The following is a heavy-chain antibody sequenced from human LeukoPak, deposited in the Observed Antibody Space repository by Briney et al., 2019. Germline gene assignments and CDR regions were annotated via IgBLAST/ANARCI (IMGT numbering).Heavy chain of an antibody. D-gene: IGHD3-22*01. J-gene: IGHJ6*03. V-gene: IGHV4-34*01. CDR2: INHSGST. Sequence: PSETLSLTCAVYGGSFSGYYWSWIRQPPGKGLEWIGEINHSGSTNYNPSLKSRVTISVDTSKNQFSLKLSSVPAADTAVYYCARGTSTMIVVFHLYYYYYYMDVWGKGTTVTVSS. CDR3: ARGTSTMIVVFHLYYYYYYMDV. CDR1: GGSFSGYY.